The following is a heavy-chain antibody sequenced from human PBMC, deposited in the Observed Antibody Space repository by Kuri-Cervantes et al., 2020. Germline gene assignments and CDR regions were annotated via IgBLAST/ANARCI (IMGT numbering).Heavy chain of an antibody. V-gene: IGHV3-7*01. D-gene: IGHD2-21*01. CDR2: IKQDGSEK. CDR1: GFTFSSYW. Sequence: GESLKISCAASGFTFSSYWMNWVRQAPGKGLEWVANIKQDGSEKYYVDSVRGRFTISRDNTKKSLYLQMNSLRAEDTAVYYCASGASILWWSSEYYFDYWGQGTLVTVSS. J-gene: IGHJ4*02. CDR3: ASGASILWWSSEYYFDY.